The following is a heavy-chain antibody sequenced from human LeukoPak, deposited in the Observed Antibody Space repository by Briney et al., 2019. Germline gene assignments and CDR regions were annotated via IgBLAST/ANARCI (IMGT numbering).Heavy chain of an antibody. CDR1: GYTFTDYY. J-gene: IGHJ4*02. CDR3: ARDAISRGIIDY. V-gene: IGHV1-2*02. D-gene: IGHD3-10*01. CDR2: INPNSGGT. Sequence: ASVKVSCKASGYTFTDYYIHWVRQAPGQGLEWMGWINPNSGGTHYAQKFQGRVTMTRDTSINTAYIGMSRLRSDDTAVYWCARDAISRGIIDYWGQGTLVTVSS.